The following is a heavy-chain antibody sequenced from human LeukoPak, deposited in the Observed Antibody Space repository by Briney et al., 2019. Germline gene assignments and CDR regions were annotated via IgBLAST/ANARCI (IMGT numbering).Heavy chain of an antibody. CDR3: ARSSEYGDPFNY. CDR2: IYYSGST. J-gene: IGHJ4*02. Sequence: SETLSLTCTVSGASISRSDYFWGWIRQPPGKGLEWIGSIYYSGSTYYSPSLKGRVTISVDTSRDQFSLKLNSVTAADTAVYYCARSSEYGDPFNYWGQGTLVTVSS. D-gene: IGHD4-17*01. CDR1: GASISRSDYF. V-gene: IGHV4-39*01.